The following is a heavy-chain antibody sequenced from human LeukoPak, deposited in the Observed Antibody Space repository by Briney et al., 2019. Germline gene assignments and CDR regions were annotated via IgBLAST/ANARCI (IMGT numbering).Heavy chain of an antibody. CDR2: ISAYNGNT. CDR3: ARYSSSWRAFDI. V-gene: IGHV1-18*04. J-gene: IGHJ3*02. CDR1: GYTFTGYY. Sequence: ASVKVSCKASGYTFTGYYMPWVRQASGQGLEWMGWISAYNGNTNYAQKLQGRVTMTTDTSTSTAYMELRSLRSDDTAVYYCARYSSSWRAFDIWGQGTMVTVSS. D-gene: IGHD6-13*01.